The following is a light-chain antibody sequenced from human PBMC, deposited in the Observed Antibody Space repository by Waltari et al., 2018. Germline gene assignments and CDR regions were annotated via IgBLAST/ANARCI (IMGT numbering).Light chain of an antibody. CDR1: QGRSNY. CDR2: ATS. J-gene: IGKJ5*01. V-gene: IGKV1-9*01. Sequence: DIQLTQSPSLLSASLVDRVTITCRASQGRSNYLAWYQQQPGKAPKLLISATSTLQSGVPSRFSGSGSGTEFTLTISDLQPEDFTTYYCQQLNSYSLITFGQGTRLEIK. CDR3: QQLNSYSLIT.